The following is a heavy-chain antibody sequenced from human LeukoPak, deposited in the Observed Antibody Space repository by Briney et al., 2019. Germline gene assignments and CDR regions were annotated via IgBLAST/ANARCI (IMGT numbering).Heavy chain of an antibody. D-gene: IGHD3-3*01. CDR1: GFTFSSYW. CDR2: IKQDGSEK. CDR3: AREGSYDFWSGYLYYFDY. J-gene: IGHJ4*02. Sequence: GGSLRLSCAASGFTFSSYWMSWVRQAPGKGLEWVANIKQDGSEKYYVDSVKGRFTISRDNAKNSLYLQMNSLRAEDTAVYYCAREGSYDFWSGYLYYFDYWGQGTLVTVSS. V-gene: IGHV3-7*01.